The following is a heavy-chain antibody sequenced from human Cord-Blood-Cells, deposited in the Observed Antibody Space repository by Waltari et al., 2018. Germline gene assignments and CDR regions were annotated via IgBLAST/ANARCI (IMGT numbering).Heavy chain of an antibody. Sequence: EVQLVESGGVVVQPGGSLRLACAASGFTFDDYTMHWVRQAPGKGLEWVSLISWDGGSTYYADSVKGRFTISRDNSKNSLYLQMNSLRTEDTALYYCAKERTGDLDYWGQGTLVTVSS. CDR2: ISWDGGST. CDR1: GFTFDDYT. D-gene: IGHD7-27*01. CDR3: AKERTGDLDY. V-gene: IGHV3-43*01. J-gene: IGHJ4*02.